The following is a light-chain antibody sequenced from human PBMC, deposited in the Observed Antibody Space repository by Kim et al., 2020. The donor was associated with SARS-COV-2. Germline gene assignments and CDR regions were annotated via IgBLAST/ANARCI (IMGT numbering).Light chain of an antibody. J-gene: IGLJ2*01. CDR1: SSNIGAGYH. V-gene: IGLV1-40*01. Sequence: RGTSSCTGSSSNIGAGYHVHWYQQVPGAAPKLLIYNNDKGPSGVPDRFSGSRSGTSASLDITGVQAEDEADYYCQSYDSRLSDSVFGGGTQLTVL. CDR2: NND. CDR3: QSYDSRLSDSV.